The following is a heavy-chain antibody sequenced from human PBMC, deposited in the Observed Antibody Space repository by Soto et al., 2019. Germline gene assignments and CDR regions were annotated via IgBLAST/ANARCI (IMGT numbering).Heavy chain of an antibody. CDR3: ARVGYYYDSSGYYYVIDY. CDR1: GGSISSYY. D-gene: IGHD3-22*01. J-gene: IGHJ4*02. CDR2: IYYSGST. Sequence: SETLSLTCTVSGGSISSYYWSWIRQPPGKRLEWIGYIYYSGSTNYNPSLKSRVTISVDTSKNQFSLKLSSVTAADTAVYYCARVGYYYDSSGYYYVIDYWGQGTLVTVS. V-gene: IGHV4-59*01.